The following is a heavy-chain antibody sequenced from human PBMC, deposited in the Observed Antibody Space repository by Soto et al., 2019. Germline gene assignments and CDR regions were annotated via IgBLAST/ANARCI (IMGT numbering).Heavy chain of an antibody. CDR3: ARGGLLWFGELLYLGKGTRKTPTDAEYFQH. V-gene: IGHV4-31*03. Sequence: PSETLSLTCTVSGGSISSGGYYWSWILHHPGKGLEWIGYIYYSGSTYYNPSLKSRVTISVDTSKNQFSLKLSSVTAADTAVYYCARGGLLWFGELLYLGKGTRKTPTDAEYFQHWGQGTPVTVSS. CDR2: IYYSGST. D-gene: IGHD3-10*01. J-gene: IGHJ1*01. CDR1: GGSISSGGYY.